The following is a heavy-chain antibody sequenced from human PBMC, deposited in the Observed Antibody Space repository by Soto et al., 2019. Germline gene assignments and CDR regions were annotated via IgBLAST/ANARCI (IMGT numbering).Heavy chain of an antibody. CDR3: AKGMFSSSPAAAGSFDY. D-gene: IGHD3-10*01. CDR1: GFTFSSYA. CDR2: IGGTDGKT. J-gene: IGHJ4*02. V-gene: IGHV3-23*01. Sequence: EVQLLESGGDLVQPGGSLRLSCAASGFTFSSYAMSWVRQAPGKGLEWVAAIGGTDGKTYYADSVKGRFTISRDNSENTLYLQMSRLRAEDTAVYFCAKGMFSSSPAAAGSFDYWGQGALGTVSS.